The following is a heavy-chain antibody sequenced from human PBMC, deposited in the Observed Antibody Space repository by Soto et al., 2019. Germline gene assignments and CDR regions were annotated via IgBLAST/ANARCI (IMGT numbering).Heavy chain of an antibody. CDR3: ARDNRRAAAGLRGGWFDP. Sequence: QVQLVESGGGVVQPGRSLRLSCAASGFTFSSYAMHWVRQAPGKGLEWVAVISYDGSNKYYADCVKGRFTISRDNSKNKLYLQMNSLRAEDTAVYYCARDNRRAAAGLRGGWFDPWGQGTLVTVSS. D-gene: IGHD6-13*01. J-gene: IGHJ5*02. CDR1: GFTFSSYA. V-gene: IGHV3-30-3*01. CDR2: ISYDGSNK.